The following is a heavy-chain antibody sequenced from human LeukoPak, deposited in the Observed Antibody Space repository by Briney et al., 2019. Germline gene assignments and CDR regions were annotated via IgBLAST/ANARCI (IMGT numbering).Heavy chain of an antibody. CDR3: AREDRWDNWNERWFDT. V-gene: IGHV1-69*13. J-gene: IGHJ5*02. CDR1: GGTFSSYA. D-gene: IGHD1-1*01. CDR2: IIPIFGTA. Sequence: TVKVSCKASGGTFSSYAISWVRQAPGQGLEWMGGIIPIFGTANYAQKFQGRVTITADESTSTAYMELSSLRSEDTAVYYCAREDRWDNWNERWFDTWGQGILVTVSS.